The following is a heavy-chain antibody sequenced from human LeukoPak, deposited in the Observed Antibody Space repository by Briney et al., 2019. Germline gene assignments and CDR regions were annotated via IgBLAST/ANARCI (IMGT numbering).Heavy chain of an antibody. CDR2: IIPIFGTA. V-gene: IGHV1-69*13. D-gene: IGHD6-13*01. Sequence: SVKVSCKASGGTFSSYAISWVRQAPGQGLEWMGGIIPIFGTANYAQKFQGRVTITADESTSTAYMELSSLRSEDTAVYYCARLAAPQSPNFDYWGQGTLVTVSS. J-gene: IGHJ4*02. CDR1: GGTFSSYA. CDR3: ARLAAPQSPNFDY.